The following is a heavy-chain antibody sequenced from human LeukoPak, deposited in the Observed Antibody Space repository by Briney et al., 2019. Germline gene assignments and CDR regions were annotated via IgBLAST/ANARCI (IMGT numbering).Heavy chain of an antibody. CDR1: GFTISSYW. D-gene: IGHD5-12*01. Sequence: PGGSLRLSCAASGFTISSYWMSWVRQAPGKGLEWVANIKQDGSEKYYVDSVKGRFTISRDNAKNSLYLQMNSLRAEDTAVYYCARRGYSGYDAGFDYWGQGTLVTVSS. V-gene: IGHV3-7*01. CDR2: IKQDGSEK. J-gene: IGHJ4*02. CDR3: ARRGYSGYDAGFDY.